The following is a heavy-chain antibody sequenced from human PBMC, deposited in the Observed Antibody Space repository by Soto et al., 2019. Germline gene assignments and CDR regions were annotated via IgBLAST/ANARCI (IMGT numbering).Heavy chain of an antibody. J-gene: IGHJ4*02. V-gene: IGHV2-5*02. D-gene: IGHD3-3*01. CDR2: IYWDDDK. CDR1: GFSLTTSGVG. Sequence: QITLNESGPTQVKPRQTLTLTCTFSGFSLTTSGVGVGWIRQSPGKAPEWLALIYWDDDKRYIPSLKSRLTMTNYPSKNQVVMTMADLDPADTATYYCAHRVLRTVFGLVTTTAIDFDFWGQGTPVAVSS. CDR3: AHRVLRTVFGLVTTTAIDFDF.